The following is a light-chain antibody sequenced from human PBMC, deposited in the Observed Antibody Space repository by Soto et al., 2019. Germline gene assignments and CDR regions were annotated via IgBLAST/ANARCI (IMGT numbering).Light chain of an antibody. CDR2: DAS. CDR1: QSVGNY. Sequence: EIVLTQSPATLSLSPGERATLSCRASQSVGNYLVWYQLQPGQAPRLLIYDASNRATAIPARFSGSGSGTDFTLTISSLEPEDFAVYYCQQRSSWPLTFGGGTKVEIK. V-gene: IGKV3-11*01. CDR3: QQRSSWPLT. J-gene: IGKJ4*01.